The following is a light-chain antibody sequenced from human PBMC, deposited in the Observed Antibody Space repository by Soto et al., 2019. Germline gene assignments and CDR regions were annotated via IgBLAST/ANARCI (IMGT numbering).Light chain of an antibody. CDR3: QQGHNAPRT. J-gene: IGKJ4*01. V-gene: IGKV1-39*01. CDR2: DAS. CDR1: QSISSY. Sequence: DIQMTQSPSSLSASVGDRVTITCRASQSISSYLIWYQQKPGKAPQLLIYDASTLQSGVPSRFSGCGSGTEFTLTISSLQPDDFATYYCQQGHNAPRTFGGGTKVEIK.